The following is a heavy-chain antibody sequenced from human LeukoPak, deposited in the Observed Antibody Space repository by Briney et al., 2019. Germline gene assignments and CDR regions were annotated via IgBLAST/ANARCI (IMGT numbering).Heavy chain of an antibody. CDR1: GGSFSGYY. J-gene: IGHJ3*02. CDR3: ASFDGSRGAFDI. V-gene: IGHV4-34*01. D-gene: IGHD3-9*01. Sequence: SETLSLTCAVYGGSFSGYYWSWIRQPPGKGLEWIGEINHSGSTNYNPPLKSRVTISVDTSKNQFSLKLSSVTAADTAVYYCASFDGSRGAFDIWGQGTMVTVSS. CDR2: INHSGST.